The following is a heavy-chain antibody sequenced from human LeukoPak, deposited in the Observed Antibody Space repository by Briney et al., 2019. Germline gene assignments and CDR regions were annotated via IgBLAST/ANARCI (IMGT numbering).Heavy chain of an antibody. CDR3: ATGRFGELLSFDY. Sequence: GASVKVSCKASGYTFTDYYMHWVQQAPGKGLEWMGRVDPEDGETIYAEKFQGRVTITADTSTDTAYMELSSLRSEDTAVYYCATGRFGELLSFDYWGQGTLVTVSS. D-gene: IGHD3-10*01. J-gene: IGHJ4*02. V-gene: IGHV1-69-2*01. CDR2: VDPEDGET. CDR1: GYTFTDYY.